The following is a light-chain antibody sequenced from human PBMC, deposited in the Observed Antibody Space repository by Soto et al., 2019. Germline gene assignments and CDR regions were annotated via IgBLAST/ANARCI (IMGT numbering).Light chain of an antibody. CDR1: QSVSSN. CDR2: GAS. Sequence: EIVITQSPATLSVSPGERATLSCRASQSVSSNLAWYQQKPGQAPRLLIYGASTRATGVPARISGSASGTEFTLTISSLQSEDFAVYSCQQYNTWPPTFGQGTKVDIK. J-gene: IGKJ1*01. V-gene: IGKV3-15*01. CDR3: QQYNTWPPT.